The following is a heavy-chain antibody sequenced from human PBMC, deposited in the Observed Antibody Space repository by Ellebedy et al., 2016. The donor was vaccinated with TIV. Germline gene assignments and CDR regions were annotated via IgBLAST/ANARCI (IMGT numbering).Heavy chain of an antibody. J-gene: IGHJ4*02. Sequence: GSLRLSCTVSGGSISSSSYYWGWIRQPPGKGLEWIGSIYYSGSTYYNPSLKSRVTISVNTSKNQFSLKLSSVTAADTAVYYCARRIGIVGAAAVSYYFDYWGQGTLVTVSS. V-gene: IGHV4-39*01. CDR2: IYYSGST. CDR3: ARRIGIVGAAAVSYYFDY. CDR1: GGSISSSSYY. D-gene: IGHD6-13*01.